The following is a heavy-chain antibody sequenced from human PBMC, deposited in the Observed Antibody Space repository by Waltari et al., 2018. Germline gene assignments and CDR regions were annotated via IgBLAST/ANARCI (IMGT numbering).Heavy chain of an antibody. V-gene: IGHV4-31*03. J-gene: IGHJ4*02. D-gene: IGHD5-12*01. CDR2: IYYSGSA. CDR1: GGSISSGGYY. CDR3: ARGTERGSEEY. Sequence: QVQLQESGPGLVKPSQTLSLTCTVSGGSISSGGYYWSWIRQHPGKGLEWIGYIYYSGSAYYNPSRKSRVTLSVDTSKNQCSLKLGSVTAADTAVYDCARGTERGSEEYWGQGTLVTVSS.